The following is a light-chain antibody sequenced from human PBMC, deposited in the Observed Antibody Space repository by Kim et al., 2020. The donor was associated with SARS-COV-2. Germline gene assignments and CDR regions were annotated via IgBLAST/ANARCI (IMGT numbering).Light chain of an antibody. Sequence: DIQMTQSPSTLSASVGDRVTITCRASQNIDNWLAWYQQKPGRAPNLLIYLASTLENGVPSRFSGSGSGTEFTLTITSLQPDDFATYFCQHYRRFPYTWGKGNNLEI. J-gene: IGKJ2*01. CDR3: QHYRRFPYT. CDR2: LAS. V-gene: IGKV1-5*03. CDR1: QNIDNW.